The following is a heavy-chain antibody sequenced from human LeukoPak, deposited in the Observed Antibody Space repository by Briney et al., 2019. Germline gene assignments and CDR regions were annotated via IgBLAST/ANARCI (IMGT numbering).Heavy chain of an antibody. CDR3: ARHNRDYRHNWIDT. CDR1: GGSISSYY. D-gene: IGHD4-17*01. V-gene: IGHV4-59*08. Sequence: PSETLSLTCSVSGGSISSYYWSWIRQPPGKGLEWIGYIYYSGSANYNPSLKSRVTISVDTSKNQFSLKLTSVTAADTAVYYCARHNRDYRHNWIDTWGQGTLVTVSS. CDR2: IYYSGSA. J-gene: IGHJ5*02.